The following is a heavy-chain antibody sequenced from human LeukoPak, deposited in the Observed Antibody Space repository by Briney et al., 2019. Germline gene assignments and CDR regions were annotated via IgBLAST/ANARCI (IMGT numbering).Heavy chain of an antibody. CDR1: GFTFKSYW. CDR3: ARDQGEEFDF. V-gene: IGHV3-7*01. Sequence: GGSLRLSCVASGFTFKSYWMSWVRQAPGKGLEWVANIKQDESEKYYVDSVKGRFTISRDNANNSLYLQMNSLRAEDTAVYYCARDQGEEFDFWGQGTLVTVSS. CDR2: IKQDESEK. J-gene: IGHJ4*02. D-gene: IGHD3-16*01.